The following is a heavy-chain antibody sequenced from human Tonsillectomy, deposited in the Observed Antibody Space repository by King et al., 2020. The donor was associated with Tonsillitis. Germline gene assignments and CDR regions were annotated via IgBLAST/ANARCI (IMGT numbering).Heavy chain of an antibody. J-gene: IGHJ3*01. D-gene: IGHD3-10*01. CDR1: GGSVSSPNYY. Sequence: QLQESGPGLVKPSETLSLTCTVSGGSVSSPNYYWGYIRQPPGKGLDWIGTFYYSGRTYYSPSLKSRVTISVDTSKNQFSLKLTSVTAADTAVYYCASGLSGDGDALDVWAQGTMVTVSS. V-gene: IGHV4-39*01. CDR3: ASGLSGDGDALDV. CDR2: FYYSGRT.